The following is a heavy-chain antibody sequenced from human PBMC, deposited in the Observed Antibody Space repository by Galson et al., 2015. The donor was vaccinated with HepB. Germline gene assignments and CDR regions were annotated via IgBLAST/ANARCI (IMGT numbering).Heavy chain of an antibody. CDR1: GFTVSSNY. D-gene: IGHD4-11*01. Sequence: SLRLSCAASGFTVSSNYMSWVRQAPGKGLEWVSVIYSGGSTYYADSVKGRFTISRDNSKNTLYLQMNSLRAEDTAVYYCARGGWSMTTDYYYGMDVWGQGTTVTVSS. V-gene: IGHV3-53*01. CDR2: IYSGGST. CDR3: ARGGWSMTTDYYYGMDV. J-gene: IGHJ6*02.